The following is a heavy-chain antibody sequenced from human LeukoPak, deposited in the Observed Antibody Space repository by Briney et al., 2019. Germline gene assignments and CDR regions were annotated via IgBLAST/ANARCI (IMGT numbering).Heavy chain of an antibody. J-gene: IGHJ4*02. Sequence: GGSLRLSCAASGFTFRSYWMSWVRQAPGKGLEWLGHINQEASRSDHADSVKGRFTISRDNSRNLLYLHMSSLRAEDTAVYYCAKYLSRAFDSWGQGILVSVSS. CDR2: INQEASRS. V-gene: IGHV3-7*01. D-gene: IGHD2/OR15-2a*01. CDR3: AKYLSRAFDS. CDR1: GFTFRSYW.